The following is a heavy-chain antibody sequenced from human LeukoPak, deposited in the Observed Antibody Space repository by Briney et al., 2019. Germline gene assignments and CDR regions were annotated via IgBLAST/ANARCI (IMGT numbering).Heavy chain of an antibody. CDR2: ISYDGSNK. D-gene: IGHD6-13*01. CDR1: GFTFSNYA. V-gene: IGHV3-30*04. J-gene: IGHJ4*02. CDR3: ARSIAAADTAINYFDY. Sequence: GGSLRLSCAASGFTFSNYAMHSVRQAPAKGLEWVAVISYDGSNKYYADSVKGRFTISRDNSKNTLYLQMNSLRAEDTAVYYCARSIAAADTAINYFDYWGQGTLVTVSS.